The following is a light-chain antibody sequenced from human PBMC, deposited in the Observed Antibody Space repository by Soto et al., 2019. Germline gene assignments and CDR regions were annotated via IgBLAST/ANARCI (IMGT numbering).Light chain of an antibody. Sequence: EIVVTQSPATLSVSPGERATLTCRASQTVGSYLAWYQQKPGQAPRLLIYLASTRATGVPARFSGSGSGTEFVLSIRSLQSEDFAVYYCQQHNAWPLTFGGGTTVEIK. CDR3: QQHNAWPLT. V-gene: IGKV3-15*01. J-gene: IGKJ4*01. CDR1: QTVGSY. CDR2: LAS.